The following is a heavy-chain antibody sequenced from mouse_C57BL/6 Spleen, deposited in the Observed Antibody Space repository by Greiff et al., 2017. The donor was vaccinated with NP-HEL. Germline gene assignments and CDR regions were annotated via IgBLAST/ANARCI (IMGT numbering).Heavy chain of an antibody. D-gene: IGHD1-1*01. CDR2: IDPSDSET. Sequence: QVQLQQPGAELVRPGSSVKLSCKASGYTFTSYWMHWVKQRPIQGLEWIGNIDPSDSETYYNQKFKDKATLTVDKSSSTAYMQLSSLTSEDSAVYYCARTDYYGSTPYYFDYWGQGTTLTVSS. CDR1: GYTFTSYW. CDR3: ARTDYYGSTPYYFDY. J-gene: IGHJ2*01. V-gene: IGHV1-52*01.